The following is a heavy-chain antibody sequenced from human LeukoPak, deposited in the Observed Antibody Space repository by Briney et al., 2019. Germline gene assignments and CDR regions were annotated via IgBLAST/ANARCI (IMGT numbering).Heavy chain of an antibody. J-gene: IGHJ4*02. CDR3: ARQERFLEWLLDRFDY. CDR2: IYYSGST. Sequence: PSETLSLTCTVSGGSISSSSYYWGWIRQPPGKGLEWIGSIYYSGSTYYNPSLKSRVTISVDTSKNQFSLKLSSVTAADTAVYYCARQERFLEWLLDRFDYWGQGTLVTVSS. V-gene: IGHV4-39*01. D-gene: IGHD3-3*01. CDR1: GGSISSSSYY.